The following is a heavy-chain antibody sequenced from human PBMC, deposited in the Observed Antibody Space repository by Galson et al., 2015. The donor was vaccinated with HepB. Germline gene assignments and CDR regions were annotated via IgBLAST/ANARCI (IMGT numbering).Heavy chain of an antibody. CDR2: IIPIFGTA. CDR3: ARAPVYSSAPYYYYMDV. Sequence: SVKVSCKASGGTFSSYAISWVRQAPGQGLEWMGGIIPIFGTANYAQKFQGRVTTTADESTSTAYMELSSLRSEDTAVYYCARAPVYSSAPYYYYMDVWGKGTTVTVSS. D-gene: IGHD6-19*01. J-gene: IGHJ6*03. V-gene: IGHV1-69*13. CDR1: GGTFSSYA.